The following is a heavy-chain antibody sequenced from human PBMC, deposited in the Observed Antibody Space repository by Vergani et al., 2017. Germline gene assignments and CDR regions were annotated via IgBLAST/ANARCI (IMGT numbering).Heavy chain of an antibody. V-gene: IGHV4-34*01. J-gene: IGHJ4*02. Sequence: QVQLQQWGAGLLKPSETLSLTCAVYGGSFSGYYWSWIRQPPGKGLEWIGEINHSGSTNYNPSLKSRVTMSVDTSKNQFSLKLSSVTAADTAVYYCARGPITMVRGGIDYWGQGTLVTVSS. CDR3: ARGPITMVRGGIDY. CDR1: GGSFSGYY. D-gene: IGHD3-10*01. CDR2: INHSGST.